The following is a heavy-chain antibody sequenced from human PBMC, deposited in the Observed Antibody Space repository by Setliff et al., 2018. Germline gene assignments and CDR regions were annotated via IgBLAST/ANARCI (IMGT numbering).Heavy chain of an antibody. Sequence: GASVKVSCKASGYTFSNFGFSWVRQAPGQGLEWMGWISAYNGNTNYAQRLRGRVTMTTDTSTNTAYMELRSLTSDDTAIYYCVRDRHSFVVPPEEAWSDPWGQGTLVTVSS. CDR1: GYTFSNFG. V-gene: IGHV1-18*01. CDR3: VRDRHSFVVPPEEAWSDP. D-gene: IGHD2-2*01. CDR2: ISAYNGNT. J-gene: IGHJ5*02.